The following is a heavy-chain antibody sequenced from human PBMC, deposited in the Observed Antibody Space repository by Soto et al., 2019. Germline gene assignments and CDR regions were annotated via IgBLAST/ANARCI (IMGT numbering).Heavy chain of an antibody. CDR1: GFTVSGNY. D-gene: IGHD2-21*02. CDR3: ATGLTLPVRPSFDT. J-gene: IGHJ5*02. Sequence: EVQLVESGGGLIQPGGSLTLSCAASGFTVSGNYITWVRQPPGKGLEWVSVIFSGDNTYYSDSVKGRFTISRDNSKNPVYLQMNRLRGDDTAVYFCATGLTLPVRPSFDTWGQGTLLTVSS. V-gene: IGHV3-53*01. CDR2: IFSGDNT.